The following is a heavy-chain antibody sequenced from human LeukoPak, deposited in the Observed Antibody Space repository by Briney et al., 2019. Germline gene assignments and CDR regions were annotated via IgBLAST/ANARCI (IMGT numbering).Heavy chain of an antibody. CDR1: GGSFSGYY. D-gene: IGHD5-18*01. CDR2: INHSGST. CDR3: ARARRGYSYGSPPDY. Sequence: SETLSLTCAVYGGSFSGYYWSWIRHPPGKGLEWIGEINHSGSTNYNPSLKSRVTISVDTSRNQFSLKLSSVTAADTAVYYCARARRGYSYGSPPDYWGQGTLVTVSS. J-gene: IGHJ4*02. V-gene: IGHV4-34*01.